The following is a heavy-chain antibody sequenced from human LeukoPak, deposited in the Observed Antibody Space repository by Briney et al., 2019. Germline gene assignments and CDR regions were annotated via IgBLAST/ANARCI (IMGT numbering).Heavy chain of an antibody. CDR2: ISYDGSNK. Sequence: QAGRSLRLSCAASRFTFSSYGMHWVRQAPGKGLEWVAVISYDGSNKYYTDSVKGRFTISRDNSKNTLYLQMNSLRADDTAVYYCAKDRGPYIAAAGTGFDYWGQGTLVTVSS. CDR1: RFTFSSYG. D-gene: IGHD6-13*01. V-gene: IGHV3-30*18. J-gene: IGHJ4*02. CDR3: AKDRGPYIAAAGTGFDY.